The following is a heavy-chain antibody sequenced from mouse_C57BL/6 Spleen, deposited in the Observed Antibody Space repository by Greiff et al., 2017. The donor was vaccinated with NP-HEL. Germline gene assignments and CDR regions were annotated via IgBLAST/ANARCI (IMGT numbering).Heavy chain of an antibody. CDR1: GYTFTSYW. CDR2: IDPSDSYT. J-gene: IGHJ3*01. D-gene: IGHD2-3*01. V-gene: IGHV1-50*01. Sequence: QVQLQQPGAELVMPGASVKLSCKASGYTFTSYWMQWVKPRPGQGLEWIGEIDPSDSYTNYNQKFKGKATLTVDTSSSTAYMQLSSLTSEDSAVYYCARYHDCYSPWFAYWGQGTLVTVSA. CDR3: ARYHDCYSPWFAY.